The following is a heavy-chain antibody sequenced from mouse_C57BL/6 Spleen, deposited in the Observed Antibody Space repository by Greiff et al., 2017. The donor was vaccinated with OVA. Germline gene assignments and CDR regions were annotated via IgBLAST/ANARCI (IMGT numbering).Heavy chain of an antibody. CDR1: GYAFSSYW. D-gene: IGHD1-3*01. Sequence: QVQLQQSGAELVKPGASVKISCKASGYAFSSYWMNWVKQRPGKGLEWIGQIYPGDGDTNYNRTFKGKATLTADKSSSTAYMQLSSLTSEDSAVYFCARWGSIYRDYWGQGTTLTVSS. CDR2: IYPGDGDT. J-gene: IGHJ2*01. CDR3: ARWGSIYRDY. V-gene: IGHV1-80*01.